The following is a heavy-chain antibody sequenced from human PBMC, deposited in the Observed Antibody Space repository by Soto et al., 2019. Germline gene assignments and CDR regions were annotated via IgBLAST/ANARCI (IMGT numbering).Heavy chain of an antibody. CDR2: INSDGSST. J-gene: IGHJ4*02. Sequence: GGSLRLSCAASGFTFSSYWMHWVRQAPGKGLVWVSRINSDGSSTSYADSVKGRFTISRDNAKNTLYLQMNSLRAEDTAVYYCARDRFLEWLLPFDYWGQGTLVTVYS. V-gene: IGHV3-74*01. CDR1: GFTFSSYW. CDR3: ARDRFLEWLLPFDY. D-gene: IGHD3-3*01.